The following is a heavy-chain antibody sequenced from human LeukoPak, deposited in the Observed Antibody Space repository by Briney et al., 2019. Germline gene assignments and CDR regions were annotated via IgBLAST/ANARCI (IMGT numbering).Heavy chain of an antibody. D-gene: IGHD6-13*01. CDR2: ISVSGDST. CDR3: AKFIGSSWSGSYFDY. Sequence: GGSLRLSCAASGFTFSSFAMSWVRQAPGKGLEWVSVISVSGDSTYYADSVKGRFTISRDNSKNTLYLRMNSLRAEDTAVYYCAKFIGSSWSGSYFDYWGQETLVTVSS. J-gene: IGHJ4*02. CDR1: GFTFSSFA. V-gene: IGHV3-23*01.